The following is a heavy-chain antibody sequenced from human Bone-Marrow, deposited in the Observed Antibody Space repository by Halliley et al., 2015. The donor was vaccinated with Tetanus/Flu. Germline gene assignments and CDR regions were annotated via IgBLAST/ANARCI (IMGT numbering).Heavy chain of an antibody. V-gene: IGHV4-59*01. Sequence: GLVKPSETLSLICTVSGGSINSYYWSWIRQPPGKGLEWLGYIYYSGSTNYNPSLKNRVTISVDRSKNQVSLKLTSVTAADTAMYYCARDSSWSGVDYFAYWGQGILVAVSS. CDR1: GGSINSYY. J-gene: IGHJ4*02. CDR2: IYYSGST. CDR3: ARDSSWSGVDYFAY. D-gene: IGHD6-19*01.